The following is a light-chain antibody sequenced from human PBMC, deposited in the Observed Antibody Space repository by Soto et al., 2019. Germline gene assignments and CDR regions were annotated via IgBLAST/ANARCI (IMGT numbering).Light chain of an antibody. CDR2: DAS. J-gene: IGKJ2*01. V-gene: IGKV3-11*01. CDR1: QSVSGS. CDR3: RQRSNWPYT. Sequence: EIVLTQSLATLSLSPGERATLSCRASQSVSGSLAWYQQKLGQAPRLLIYDASNRATGIPARFSGSGSGTDFTLTISSLEPEDFAVYYCRQRSNWPYTFGQGTKLEIK.